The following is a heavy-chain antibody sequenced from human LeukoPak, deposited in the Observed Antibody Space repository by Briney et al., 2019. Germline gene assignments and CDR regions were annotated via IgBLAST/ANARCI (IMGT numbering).Heavy chain of an antibody. J-gene: IGHJ3*02. V-gene: IGHV1-46*01. CDR3: ARENYYDSSGYYYVNHDAFDI. D-gene: IGHD3-22*01. CDR2: INPSGGST. Sequence: ASVTVSCKASGYTFTSYYMHWVRQAPGQGLEWMGLINPSGGSTSYAQKFQGRVTMTRDMSTSTVYMELSSLRSEDTAVYYCARENYYDSSGYYYVNHDAFDIWGQGTMVTVSS. CDR1: GYTFTSYY.